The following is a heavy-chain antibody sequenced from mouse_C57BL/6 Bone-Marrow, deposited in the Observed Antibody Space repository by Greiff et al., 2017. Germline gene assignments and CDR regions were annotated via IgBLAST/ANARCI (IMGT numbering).Heavy chain of an antibody. Sequence: VKLMESGAELVKPGASVKISCKASGYAFSSYWMNWVKQRPGKGLEWIGQIYPGDGDTNYNGKFKGKATLTADKSSSTAYMQLSSLTSEDSAVYFCARDCGYEVYYAMDYWGQGTSVTVSS. CDR2: IYPGDGDT. D-gene: IGHD2-2*01. J-gene: IGHJ4*01. CDR3: ARDCGYEVYYAMDY. V-gene: IGHV1-80*01. CDR1: GYAFSSYW.